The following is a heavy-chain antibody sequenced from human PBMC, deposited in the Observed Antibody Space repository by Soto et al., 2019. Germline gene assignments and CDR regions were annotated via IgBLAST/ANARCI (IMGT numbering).Heavy chain of an antibody. J-gene: IGHJ4*02. CDR3: ARDPHDFWSVYVENDY. Sequence: ASVNVSFKASGYTFTSYGISWVRQAPGQGLEWMGWISAYNGNTNYAQKLQGRVTMTTDTSTSTAYMELRSLRSDDTAVYYCARDPHDFWSVYVENDYWGQGTLVTVSS. CDR2: ISAYNGNT. D-gene: IGHD3-3*01. CDR1: GYTFTSYG. V-gene: IGHV1-18*04.